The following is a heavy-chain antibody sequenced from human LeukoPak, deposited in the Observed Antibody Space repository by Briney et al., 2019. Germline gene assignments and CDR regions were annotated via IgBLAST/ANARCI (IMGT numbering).Heavy chain of an antibody. CDR1: GGTFSSYA. Sequence: GASVKVSCKASGGTFSSYAISWVRQAPGQGLEWMGRFIPILGIANYAQKFQGRVTITADKSTSTAYMELSSLRSEDTAVYYCASSWQKENWFDPWGQGTLVTVSS. V-gene: IGHV1-69*04. J-gene: IGHJ5*02. CDR3: ASSWQKENWFDP. CDR2: FIPILGIA. D-gene: IGHD5-12*01.